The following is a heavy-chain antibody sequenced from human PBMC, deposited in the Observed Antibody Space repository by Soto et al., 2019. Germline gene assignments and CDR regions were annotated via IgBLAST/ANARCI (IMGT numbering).Heavy chain of an antibody. Sequence: QVQLVECGGGVVEPGRSLRLSCAAAGFTFSRNAIHWVRRAPGRGLEWVALISYDGSNKYYADSVKGRFTISRDNSKNTLSLQMNSLITEDTAVYYCVRDLDVVVTYYYFYAMDVWGQGNTVTVS. CDR1: GFTFSRNA. CDR2: ISYDGSNK. J-gene: IGHJ6*02. CDR3: VRDLDVVVTYYYFYAMDV. V-gene: IGHV3-30-3*01. D-gene: IGHD2-21*02.